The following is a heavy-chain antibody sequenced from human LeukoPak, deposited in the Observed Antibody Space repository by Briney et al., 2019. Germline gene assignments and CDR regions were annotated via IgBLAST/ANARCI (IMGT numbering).Heavy chain of an antibody. D-gene: IGHD4-23*01. CDR2: IIPIFGTA. V-gene: IGHV1-69*05. CDR3: ARGYGGNVYYYYYFMDV. Sequence: SVKVSCKASGGTFSSYAISWVRQAPGQGLEWMGGIIPIFGTANYAQKFQGRVTITTDESTSTAYMELSSLRSEDTAVYYCARGYGGNVYYYYYFMDVWGKGTTVTVSS. J-gene: IGHJ6*03. CDR1: GGTFSSYA.